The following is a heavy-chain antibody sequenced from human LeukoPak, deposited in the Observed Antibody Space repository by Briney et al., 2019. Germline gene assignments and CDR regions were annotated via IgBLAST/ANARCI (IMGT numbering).Heavy chain of an antibody. V-gene: IGHV4-59*01. CDR1: GGSISSYY. Sequence: PSETLSLTCTVSGGSISSYYWSWIRQPPGKGLEWIGYIYYSGTTNYNPSLKSRVTISVDTSKNQFSLKLSSVTAADTAVYYCAREDYCSGGSCYSGYFQHWGQGTPVTVSS. J-gene: IGHJ1*01. CDR3: AREDYCSGGSCYSGYFQH. D-gene: IGHD2-15*01. CDR2: IYYSGTT.